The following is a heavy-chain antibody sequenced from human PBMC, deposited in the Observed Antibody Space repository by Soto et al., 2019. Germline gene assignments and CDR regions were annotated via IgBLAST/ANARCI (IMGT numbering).Heavy chain of an antibody. CDR3: ARKGAAASYAHYYMDV. Sequence: SETLSLTCTVSGFSISSYYWSWIRQPPGKGLEWIGYIYYSGSTNYNPSLKSRVTISVDTSRNRFSLNLTSATAADTAVYYCARKGAAASYAHYYMDVWGRGTAVTVSS. CDR2: IYYSGST. J-gene: IGHJ6*03. D-gene: IGHD6-13*01. V-gene: IGHV4-59*01. CDR1: GFSISSYY.